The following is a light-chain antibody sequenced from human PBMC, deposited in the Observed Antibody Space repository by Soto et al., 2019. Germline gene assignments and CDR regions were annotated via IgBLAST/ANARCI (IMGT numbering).Light chain of an antibody. J-gene: IGKJ2*01. Sequence: DIQMTQSPSTLSASVGDRVTITCRADQSITRWLAWFQQKPGKAPSLLIYDATNLQPGVPSRFSGIGSGTEFTLTISSLQPDDFATYYCQQYNGYSHSFGQGTRVEIK. V-gene: IGKV1-5*01. CDR2: DAT. CDR1: QSITRW. CDR3: QQYNGYSHS.